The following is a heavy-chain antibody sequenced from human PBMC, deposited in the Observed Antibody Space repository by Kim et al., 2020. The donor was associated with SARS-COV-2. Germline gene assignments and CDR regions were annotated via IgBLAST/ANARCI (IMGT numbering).Heavy chain of an antibody. Sequence: KYSQTFQGRVPITRDPSAITAYMELSSLRSEDTAVYYCAREVAVAATGDYWGQGTLVTVSS. J-gene: IGHJ4*02. CDR3: AREVAVAATGDY. D-gene: IGHD6-19*01. V-gene: IGHV1-3*01.